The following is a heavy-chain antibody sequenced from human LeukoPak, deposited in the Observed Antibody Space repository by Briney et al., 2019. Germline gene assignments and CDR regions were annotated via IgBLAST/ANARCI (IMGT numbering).Heavy chain of an antibody. Sequence: PGGSLRLSCAASGFTFSTHGMHWVRQAPGKGPEWVAVVWYDAKNKYYADSVKGRFTISRDNSNSMLYLQMNSLRVEDTAVYYCARDQSPDTAVGRYYFGYGGQGTLVTVSS. CDR3: ARDQSPDTAVGRYYFGY. CDR2: VWYDAKNK. J-gene: IGHJ4*02. V-gene: IGHV3-33*01. CDR1: GFTFSTHG. D-gene: IGHD6-13*01.